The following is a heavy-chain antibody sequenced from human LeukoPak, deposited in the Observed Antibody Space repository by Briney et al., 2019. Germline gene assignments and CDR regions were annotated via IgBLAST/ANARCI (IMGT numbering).Heavy chain of an antibody. D-gene: IGHD2-15*01. J-gene: IGHJ6*03. Sequence: GGSLRLSCAASGFTFSSYEMNWVRQAPGKGLEWVSYISSTGGTTYYADSVKGRFTISRDNSKNTLYLQMNSLRAEDTAIYYCAKNGDRGAYCTGGTCYPYFYYYMDVWGKGTTVTI. CDR1: GFTFSSYE. V-gene: IGHV3-23*01. CDR3: AKNGDRGAYCTGGTCYPYFYYYMDV. CDR2: ISSTGGTT.